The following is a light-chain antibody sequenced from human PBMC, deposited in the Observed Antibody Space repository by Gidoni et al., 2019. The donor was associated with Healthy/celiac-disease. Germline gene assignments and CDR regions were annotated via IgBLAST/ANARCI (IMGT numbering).Light chain of an antibody. J-gene: IGLJ3*02. V-gene: IGLV4-69*01. CDR1: SGHSSYA. Sequence: QLVLTQSPSASASLGASVKLTCTLSSGHSSYAIAWHQQQPEKGHRYLMKLNSDGSHSKGDGIPDRFSGSSSGAERYLTISSLQSEDEADYYCQTWGTGSWVFGGGTKLTVL. CDR2: LNSDGSH. CDR3: QTWGTGSWV.